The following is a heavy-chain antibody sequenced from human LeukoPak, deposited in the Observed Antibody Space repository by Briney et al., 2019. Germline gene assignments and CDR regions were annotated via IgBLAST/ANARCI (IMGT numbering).Heavy chain of an antibody. CDR1: GFTFSSYS. Sequence: GGSLRLSCAASGFTFSSYSMNWVRQAPGKGLEWVSAISGSGGSTYYADSVKGRFTISRDNSKNTLYLQMNSLRAEDTAVYYCAKSDGYNFDYWGQGTLVTVSS. CDR3: AKSDGYNFDY. J-gene: IGHJ4*02. D-gene: IGHD5-24*01. V-gene: IGHV3-23*01. CDR2: ISGSGGST.